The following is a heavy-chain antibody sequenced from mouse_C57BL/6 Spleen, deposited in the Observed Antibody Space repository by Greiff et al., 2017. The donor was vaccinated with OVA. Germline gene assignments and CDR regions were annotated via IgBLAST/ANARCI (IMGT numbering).Heavy chain of an antibody. Sequence: EVKLVESGGGLVQPGGSLSLSCAASGFTFTDYYMSWVRQPPGKALEWLGFIRNKANGYTTEYSASVKGRFTISRDNSQSILYLQMNALRAEDSATYYCARPSYYYGSSHWYFDVWGTGTTVTVSS. CDR3: ARPSYYYGSSHWYFDV. CDR1: GFTFTDYY. V-gene: IGHV7-3*01. CDR2: IRNKANGYTT. D-gene: IGHD1-1*01. J-gene: IGHJ1*03.